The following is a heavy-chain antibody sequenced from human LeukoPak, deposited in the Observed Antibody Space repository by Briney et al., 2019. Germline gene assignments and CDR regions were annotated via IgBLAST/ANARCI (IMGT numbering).Heavy chain of an antibody. D-gene: IGHD5-12*01. CDR2: IYHSGST. CDR3: ARDNQWLRLPEA. Sequence: PSETLSLTCAVSGGSISSSNWWSWVRQPPGKGLEWIGEIYHSGSTNYNPSLKSRVTISVDTSKNQFSLKLSSVTAADTAVYYCARDNQWLRLPEAWGQGTLVTVSS. CDR1: GGSISSSNW. J-gene: IGHJ4*02. V-gene: IGHV4-4*02.